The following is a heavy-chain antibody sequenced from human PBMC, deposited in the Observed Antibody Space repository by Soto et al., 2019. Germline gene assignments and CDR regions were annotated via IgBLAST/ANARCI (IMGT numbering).Heavy chain of an antibody. J-gene: IGHJ4*02. CDR1: GGSFSGYF. Sequence: QVQLQQWGAGLLKPSETLSLTCAVYGGSFSGYFWSWIRQPPGKGLEWIGEINHSGSTNYNPSLKSRVTISVNTSKNQFSLKVSSVTAADPAVYYCARGGYVYWGQGTLVTVSS. D-gene: IGHD5-12*01. CDR2: INHSGST. V-gene: IGHV4-34*01. CDR3: ARGGYVY.